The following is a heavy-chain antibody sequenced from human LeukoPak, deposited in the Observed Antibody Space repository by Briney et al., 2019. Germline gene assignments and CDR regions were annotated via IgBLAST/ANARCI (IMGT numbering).Heavy chain of an antibody. J-gene: IGHJ3*02. CDR2: IYTSGST. CDR1: GGSISSGDYY. V-gene: IGHV4-30-4*01. Sequence: SETLSLTCTVSGGSISSGDYYWSWIRQPPGKGLEWIGYIYTSGSTNYNPSLKSRVTISVDTSKNQFSLKLSSVTAADTAVYYCAATGDAFDIWGQGTMVTVSS. D-gene: IGHD2-15*01. CDR3: AATGDAFDI.